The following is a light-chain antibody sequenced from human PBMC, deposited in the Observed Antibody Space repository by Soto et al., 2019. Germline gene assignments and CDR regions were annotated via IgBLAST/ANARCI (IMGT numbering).Light chain of an antibody. CDR1: QSVSSN. CDR2: GAS. CDR3: QQYNNCPPWT. V-gene: IGKV3-15*01. J-gene: IGKJ1*01. Sequence: EIVMTQSPATLSVSPGERATLSCRASQSVSSNLAWYQQKPGQAPRLLIDGASTRATGIPARFSGSGSGTEFTLTISSLQSEDFAVYYCQQYNNCPPWTFGQGTKVEIK.